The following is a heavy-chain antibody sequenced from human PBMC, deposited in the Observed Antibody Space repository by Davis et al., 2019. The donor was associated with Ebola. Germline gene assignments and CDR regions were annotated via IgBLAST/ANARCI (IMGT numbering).Heavy chain of an antibody. CDR3: AREGGF. Sequence: GESLKISCAASGFTVSSNYMSWVRQAPGKGLEWVANIDQDGSEKFYVDSVKGRFTISRDNAKNSLYLQMNSLRAEDTAVYYCAREGGFWGQGTLVTVSS. V-gene: IGHV3-7*01. CDR1: GFTVSSNY. J-gene: IGHJ4*02. CDR2: IDQDGSEK. D-gene: IGHD3-16*01.